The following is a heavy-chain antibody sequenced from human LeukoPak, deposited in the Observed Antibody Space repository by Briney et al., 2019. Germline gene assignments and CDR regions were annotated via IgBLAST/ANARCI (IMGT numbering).Heavy chain of an antibody. CDR1: GYTFTSYG. Sequence: ASVKVSCKASGYTFTSYGISWVRQAPGQGLEWMGWISAYNGNTNYAQKFQGRVTITADESTSTAYMEVNSLRSEDTAVYYCARDGWLQLHAFDIWGQGTMVTVSS. CDR3: ARDGWLQLHAFDI. CDR2: ISAYNGNT. J-gene: IGHJ3*02. V-gene: IGHV1-18*01. D-gene: IGHD5-24*01.